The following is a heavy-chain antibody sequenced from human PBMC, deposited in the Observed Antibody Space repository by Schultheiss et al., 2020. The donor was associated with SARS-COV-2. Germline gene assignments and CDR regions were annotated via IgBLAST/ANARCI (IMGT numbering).Heavy chain of an antibody. Sequence: ASVKVSCKASGYTFTGYYMHWVRQAPGQGLEWMGWINPKSGGTLYAQNFQDRVTMARDTSISTAYMELSRLRSEDTAVYYCARDRYDFWSGYVSYWYFDLWGRGTLVTVSS. V-gene: IGHV1-2*02. D-gene: IGHD3-3*01. CDR2: INPKSGGT. J-gene: IGHJ2*01. CDR1: GYTFTGYY. CDR3: ARDRYDFWSGYVSYWYFDL.